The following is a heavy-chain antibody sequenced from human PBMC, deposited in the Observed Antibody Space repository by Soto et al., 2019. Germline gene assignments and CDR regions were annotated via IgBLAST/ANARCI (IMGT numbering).Heavy chain of an antibody. J-gene: IGHJ4*02. CDR2: IKSKTDGGTT. V-gene: IGHV3-15*01. CDR3: TTGAVTTHPSYAPPGIPYY. CDR1: GFTFSNAW. D-gene: IGHD4-17*01. Sequence: EVQLVESGGGLVKPGGSLRLSCAASGFTFSNAWMSWVRQAPGKGLEWVGRIKSKTDGGTTDYAAPVKGRFTISRDDSKNTLYLQMNSLKTEDTAVYYCTTGAVTTHPSYAPPGIPYYWGQGTLVTVSS.